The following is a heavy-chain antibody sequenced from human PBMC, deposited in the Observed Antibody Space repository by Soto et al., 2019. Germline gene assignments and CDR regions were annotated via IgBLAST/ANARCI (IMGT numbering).Heavy chain of an antibody. Sequence: VQLVESGGKLVQPGRSLRLSCVASGFTFSDYSMVWVRQSPGKGLEWISYIFVTSTIIYYADSVKGRFTVSRDNAQKSLSLQMNSLRGEDTGIYYCARDKDWAFDNWGQGTLVTVSS. D-gene: IGHD3-9*01. V-gene: IGHV3-48*04. CDR3: ARDKDWAFDN. CDR1: GFTFSDYS. J-gene: IGHJ4*02. CDR2: IFVTSTII.